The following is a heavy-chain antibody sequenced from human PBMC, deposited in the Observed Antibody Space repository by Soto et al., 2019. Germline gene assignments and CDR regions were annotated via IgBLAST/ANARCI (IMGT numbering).Heavy chain of an antibody. CDR3: AKDGWSSSLESGIYYYYMDV. CDR2: ISGSGGST. CDR1: GFTFSSYA. V-gene: IGHV3-23*01. D-gene: IGHD6-13*01. J-gene: IGHJ6*03. Sequence: GGSLRLSCGASGFTFSSYAMSWVRQAPGKGLEWVSAISGSGGSTYYADSVKGRFTISRDNSKNTLYLQMNSLRAEDTAVYYCAKDGWSSSLESGIYYYYMDVWGKGTTVTVSS.